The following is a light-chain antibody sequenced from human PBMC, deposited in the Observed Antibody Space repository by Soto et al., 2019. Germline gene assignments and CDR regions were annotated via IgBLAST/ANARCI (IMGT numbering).Light chain of an antibody. CDR1: QGISSY. CDR2: AAS. CDR3: QQYYSYPFT. J-gene: IGKJ3*01. Sequence: AIRMTQSPSSFSASTGDRVTITCRASQGISSYLAWYQQKPGKAPKLLIYAASTLQIGVPSRFSGSGSVTDFTLTISCLQSEDFATYYCQQYYSYPFTFGPGTKVDIK. V-gene: IGKV1-8*01.